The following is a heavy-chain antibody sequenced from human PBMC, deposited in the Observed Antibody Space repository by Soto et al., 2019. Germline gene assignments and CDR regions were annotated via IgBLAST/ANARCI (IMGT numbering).Heavy chain of an antibody. J-gene: IGHJ6*03. V-gene: IGHV5-51*01. CDR1: GYSFTSYW. Sequence: GESLKISCKGSGYSFTSYWIGWVRQMPGKGLEWMGIIYPGDSDTRYSPSFQGQVTISADKSISTAYLQWSSLKASDTAMYYCARRDIVVVPAASKGGEYYYYYMDVWGKGTTVTVSS. CDR2: IYPGDSDT. CDR3: ARRDIVVVPAASKGGEYYYYYMDV. D-gene: IGHD2-2*01.